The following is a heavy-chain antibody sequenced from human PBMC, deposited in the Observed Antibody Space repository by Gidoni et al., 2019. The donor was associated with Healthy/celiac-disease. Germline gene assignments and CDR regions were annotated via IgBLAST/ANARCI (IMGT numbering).Heavy chain of an antibody. CDR2: ISSSSYI. V-gene: IGHV3-21*01. Sequence: EVQLVESGGGLVTPGGSLRLSCAASGFPFSSYRMNWVRQAPGKGLEWVSSISSSSYIYYADSVKGRFTISRDNAKNSLYLQMNSLRAEDTAVYYCARDGIVVVPAARYYYMDVWGKGTTVTVSS. CDR3: ARDGIVVVPAARYYYMDV. J-gene: IGHJ6*03. D-gene: IGHD2-2*01. CDR1: GFPFSSYR.